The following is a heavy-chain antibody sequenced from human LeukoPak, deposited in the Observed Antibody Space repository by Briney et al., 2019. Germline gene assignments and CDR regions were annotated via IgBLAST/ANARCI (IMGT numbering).Heavy chain of an antibody. CDR3: ARGAGTTVYYIDV. J-gene: IGHJ6*03. CDR2: ISNDGTNK. Sequence: GRSLRLSCAASGFTFSTFPMHWVRQAPGKGLQWVAVISNDGTNKYYADSVKGRFIISRDNSKNTLFLQMNSLTTEDTAVYYCARGAGTTVYYIDVWGNGTTVTVSS. D-gene: IGHD1-7*01. V-gene: IGHV3-30*01. CDR1: GFTFSTFP.